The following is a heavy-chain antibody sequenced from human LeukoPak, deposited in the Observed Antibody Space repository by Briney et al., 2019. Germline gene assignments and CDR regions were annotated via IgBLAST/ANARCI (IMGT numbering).Heavy chain of an antibody. Sequence: PSETLSLTCTVSGGSISSYYWSWIRQPPGKGLEWIGYIYYSGSTNYNPSLKSRVTISVDTSKNQFSLKLSSVTAADTAVYYCARSITYYYDSSGLDYWGQGTLVTVSS. D-gene: IGHD3-22*01. CDR1: GGSISSYY. V-gene: IGHV4-59*08. CDR3: ARSITYYYDSSGLDY. CDR2: IYYSGST. J-gene: IGHJ4*02.